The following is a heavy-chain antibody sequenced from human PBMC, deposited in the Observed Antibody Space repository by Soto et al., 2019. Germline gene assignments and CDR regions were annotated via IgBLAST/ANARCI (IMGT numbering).Heavy chain of an antibody. CDR3: ATDRDDYGDYKTFDY. V-gene: IGHV1-24*01. J-gene: IGHJ4*02. CDR2: FDPEDGET. CDR1: GYTLTELS. Sequence: ASVKVSCKVSGYTLTELSMHWVRQAPGKGLEWMGGFDPEDGETIYAQKFQGRVTMTEDTSTDTAYMELSSLRSEDTAVYYCATDRDDYGDYKTFDYWGQGTLVTVSS. D-gene: IGHD4-17*01.